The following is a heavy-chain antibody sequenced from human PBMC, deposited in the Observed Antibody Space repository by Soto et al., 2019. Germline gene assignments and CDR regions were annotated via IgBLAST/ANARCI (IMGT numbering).Heavy chain of an antibody. Sequence: GASVKVSCKPSGYTFNTHYLHWLRQAPGQALEWMGVIHPSGGGTTYAQKFLGRVTVTRDTSTTTVFMELSSLRSDDTAVYYCARGGHIAVVTASFDYWGQGTLVTVS. V-gene: IGHV1-46*02. J-gene: IGHJ4*02. CDR3: ARGGHIAVVTASFDY. CDR1: GYTFNTHY. D-gene: IGHD2-21*02. CDR2: IHPSGGGT.